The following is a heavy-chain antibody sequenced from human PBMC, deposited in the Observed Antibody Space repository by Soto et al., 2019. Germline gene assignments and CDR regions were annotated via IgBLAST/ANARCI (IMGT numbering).Heavy chain of an antibody. Sequence: QVQLVESGGGVVQPGRSLRLSCAASGFTFSSYGMHWVRQAPGKGLEWVAVISYDGSNKYYADSVKGRFTISRDNSKNTLYLQMNSLRAEDTAVYYCAKETYCGGDCYDYFDYWGQGTPVTVSS. D-gene: IGHD2-21*02. V-gene: IGHV3-30*18. J-gene: IGHJ4*02. CDR2: ISYDGSNK. CDR3: AKETYCGGDCYDYFDY. CDR1: GFTFSSYG.